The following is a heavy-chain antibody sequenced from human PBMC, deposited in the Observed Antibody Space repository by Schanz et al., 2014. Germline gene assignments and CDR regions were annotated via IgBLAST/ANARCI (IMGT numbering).Heavy chain of an antibody. Sequence: DVQLLESGGGLVQPGESLRLSCAASGFTFTTYAMTWVRQAPGKGLEWVSNISPTGSSTYYADSVKGRFTISRDNSKNTLYLQMNSLRADDSAIYYCAKDHPSSGWPAFDVWGQGTQXTVSS. CDR1: GFTFTTYA. D-gene: IGHD6-19*01. V-gene: IGHV3-23*01. CDR2: ISPTGSST. CDR3: AKDHPSSGWPAFDV. J-gene: IGHJ4*02.